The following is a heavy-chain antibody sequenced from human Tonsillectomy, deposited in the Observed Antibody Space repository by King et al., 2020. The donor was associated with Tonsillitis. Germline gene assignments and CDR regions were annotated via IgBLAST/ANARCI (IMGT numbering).Heavy chain of an antibody. CDR1: SGSMTSHY. D-gene: IGHD2-2*01. CDR3: AREYCNSTNCYFYDY. Sequence: LQLQESGPGLVKPSETLSLTCTVSSGSMTSHYWSWIRQSPGKGLEWIGFFYYTGTTNYNPFLKSRVTISLDMSKNQFSLILSSLTAADTAVYYCAREYCNSTNCYFYDYWGQGTLVTVSS. CDR2: FYYTGTT. J-gene: IGHJ4*02. V-gene: IGHV4-59*11.